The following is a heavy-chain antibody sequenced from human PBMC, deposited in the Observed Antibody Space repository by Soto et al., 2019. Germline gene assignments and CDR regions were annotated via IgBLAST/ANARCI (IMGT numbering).Heavy chain of an antibody. J-gene: IGHJ4*02. D-gene: IGHD3-3*01. V-gene: IGHV3-30*18. CDR3: AKDHDFWSGYSNYYFDY. Sequence: GGSLRLSCAASGFTFSSYGMHWVRPAPGKGLEWVAVISYDGSNKYYADSVKGRFTISRDNSKNTLYLQMNSLRAEDTAVYYCAKDHDFWSGYSNYYFDYWGQGTLVTVSS. CDR1: GFTFSSYG. CDR2: ISYDGSNK.